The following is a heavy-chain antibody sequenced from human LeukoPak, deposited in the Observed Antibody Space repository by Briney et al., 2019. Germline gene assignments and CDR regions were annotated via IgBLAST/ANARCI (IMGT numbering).Heavy chain of an antibody. CDR3: ARDLYDSSGYPD. J-gene: IGHJ4*02. V-gene: IGHV4-30-2*01. CDR1: GGSVSSGDYY. Sequence: PSETLSLTCTVSGGSVSSGDYYWSWIRQPPGKGLEWIGSVYHSGETYYNPSLNSRVTISVDRSKNQFSLKLSSVTAADTAVYYCARDLYDSSGYPDWSQGTLVTVSS. D-gene: IGHD3-22*01. CDR2: VYHSGET.